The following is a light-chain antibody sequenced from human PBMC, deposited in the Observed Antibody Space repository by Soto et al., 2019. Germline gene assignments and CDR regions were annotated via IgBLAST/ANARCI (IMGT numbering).Light chain of an antibody. CDR2: GAS. CDR1: QSVSSSY. J-gene: IGKJ1*01. Sequence: EIVLTQSPGTLSLSPGERATLSCRASQSVSSSYLAWYQQKPGQAPKLLIYGASSRATGIPDRFSGSGSGTDFTLTISRLEPEDFAVYYCQQYGSSPRGFSQGTKVEIK. V-gene: IGKV3-20*01. CDR3: QQYGSSPRG.